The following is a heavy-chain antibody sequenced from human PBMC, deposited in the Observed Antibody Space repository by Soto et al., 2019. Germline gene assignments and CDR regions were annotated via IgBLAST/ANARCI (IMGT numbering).Heavy chain of an antibody. V-gene: IGHV4-59*01. D-gene: IGHD1-1*01. CDR1: GGSISSYY. J-gene: IGHJ6*02. CDR3: TRDLDIGHRADVQTNV. CDR2: VYFSGST. Sequence: SETLSLTCTISGGSISSYYWSWIRQTPGKGLEWIGYVYFSGSTNYNPSLKSRVIISIDTSRNQFYLKLNSVTAADTAVYYCTRDLDIGHRADVQTNVSGQGTTVTVFS.